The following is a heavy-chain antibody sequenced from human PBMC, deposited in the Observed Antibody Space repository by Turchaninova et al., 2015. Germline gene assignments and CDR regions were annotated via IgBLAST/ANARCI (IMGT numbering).Heavy chain of an antibody. CDR2: TFPNDER. D-gene: IGHD4-17*01. Sequence: QVTLKDSGPVLVKPTEPRPLTCPASGFSVRNIGMGVSWNRQPPGKALEGLAHTFPNDERAYNTSRKSRLTISKDTSKSQVVLTMTNMDPVDTATYYCARTPPDYGDYDAFDIWGPGTMVTVSS. V-gene: IGHV2-26*01. CDR1: GFSVRNIGMG. J-gene: IGHJ3*02. CDR3: ARTPPDYGDYDAFDI.